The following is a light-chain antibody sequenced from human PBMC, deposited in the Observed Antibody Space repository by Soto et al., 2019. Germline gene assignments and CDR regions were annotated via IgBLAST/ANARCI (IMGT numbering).Light chain of an antibody. CDR2: AAS. CDR1: ESISRH. Sequence: DIQMPQPPSSLSASVGDRVTITCRASESISRHLNWYQQKPGKAPKLLIYAASSLQNGVPSRFSGSGSGTDFTLTISNLQPEDFATYYCQQSYSTLSITFGQGTRLEIK. J-gene: IGKJ5*01. CDR3: QQSYSTLSIT. V-gene: IGKV1-39*01.